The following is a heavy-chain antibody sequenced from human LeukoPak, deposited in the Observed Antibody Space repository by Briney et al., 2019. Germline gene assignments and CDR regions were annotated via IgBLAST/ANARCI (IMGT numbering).Heavy chain of an antibody. V-gene: IGHV3-11*04. CDR2: ISSSGSTI. CDR1: GFTFSDYY. D-gene: IGHD5-12*01. CDR3: AKAGYSGYDPFDY. J-gene: IGHJ4*02. Sequence: GGSLRLSCAASGFTFSDYYMSWIRQAPGKGLEWVSYISSSGSTIYYADSVKGRFTISRDNAKNSLYLQMNSLRAEDTAVYYCAKAGYSGYDPFDYWGQGTLVTVSS.